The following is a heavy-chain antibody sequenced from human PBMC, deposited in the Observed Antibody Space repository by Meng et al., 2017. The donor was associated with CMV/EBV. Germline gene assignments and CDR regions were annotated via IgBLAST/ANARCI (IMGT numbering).Heavy chain of an antibody. CDR1: GFTVRHYW. Sequence: VQWVERGGTLVQPGGSLRLSCGVSGFTVRHYWMHWVRQRSGKGLEWVSRIDNNDGRSTSYADSVRGRFTISRDNAKNTLYLQMDSLRVEDTAVYYCARGVAESLGWEMGYWGQGTLVTVSS. CDR3: ARGVAESLGWEMGY. D-gene: IGHD1-26*01. V-gene: IGHV3-74*01. J-gene: IGHJ4*02. CDR2: IDNNDGRST.